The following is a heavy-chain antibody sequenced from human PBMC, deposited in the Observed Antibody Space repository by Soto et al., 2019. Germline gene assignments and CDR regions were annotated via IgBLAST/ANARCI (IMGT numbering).Heavy chain of an antibody. CDR2: IYYSGST. CDR3: ARDAYCGGDGLGSVCFDL. J-gene: IGHJ2*01. V-gene: IGHV4-31*02. CDR1: GGSISSGGYY. D-gene: IGHD2-21*02. Sequence: LCGGSISSGGYYWSWIRRHPGKGLEWIGYIYYSGSTYYNPSLKSRVTISVDTSKNQFSLKLSSVTAADTAVYYCARDAYCGGDGLGSVCFDLWGRGTLVTVSS.